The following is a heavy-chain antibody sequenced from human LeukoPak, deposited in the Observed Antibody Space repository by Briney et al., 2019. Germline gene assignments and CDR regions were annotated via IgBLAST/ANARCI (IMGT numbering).Heavy chain of an antibody. D-gene: IGHD3-22*01. CDR1: GFTFSNYA. J-gene: IGHJ4*02. Sequence: GGSLRLSCAASGFTFSNYAMSWVRQAPGKGLEWVSSINGRGGSTYYADSVKGRFTISRDNSKNTLYLQMNSLRAEDTAVYYCAKGNGDYYDSSGYYYVAYWGQGTLVTVSS. CDR2: INGRGGST. CDR3: AKGNGDYYDSSGYYYVAY. V-gene: IGHV3-23*01.